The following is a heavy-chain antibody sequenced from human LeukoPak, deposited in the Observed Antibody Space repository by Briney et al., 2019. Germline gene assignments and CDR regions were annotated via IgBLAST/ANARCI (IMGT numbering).Heavy chain of an antibody. D-gene: IGHD3-22*01. CDR3: ARVGGDYYDSSGYYPPIDP. CDR1: GGSISSGDYY. J-gene: IGHJ5*02. Sequence: PSQTLSLTCTVSGGSISSGDYYWSWIRQPPGKGLEWIGYIYYSGSTYYNPSLKSRVTISVDTSKNQFSLKLSSVTAADTAVYYCARVGGDYYDSSGYYPPIDPWGQRTLVTVSS. CDR2: IYYSGST. V-gene: IGHV4-30-4*08.